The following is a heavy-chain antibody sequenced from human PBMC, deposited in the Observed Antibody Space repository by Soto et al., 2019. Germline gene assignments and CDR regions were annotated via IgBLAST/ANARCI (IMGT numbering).Heavy chain of an antibody. CDR3: IHSGLTRLGDT. Sequence: QITLKESGPPLVKPTQTLTLTCTFSGFSLSTYGEGVARIRHPPGKALEGLALFYWDDDMRYSPSLRNRLTAAKNTAKNQVCVTSNNVNLMNLCICFCIHSGLTRLGDTWGHG. CDR2: FYWDDDM. D-gene: IGHD7-27*01. V-gene: IGHV2-5*02. CDR1: GFSLSTYGEG. J-gene: IGHJ5*01.